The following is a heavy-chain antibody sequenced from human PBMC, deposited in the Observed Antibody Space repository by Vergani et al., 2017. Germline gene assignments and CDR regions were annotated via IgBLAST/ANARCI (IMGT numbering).Heavy chain of an antibody. D-gene: IGHD5-12*01. CDR2: RTGGGGST. V-gene: IGHV3-23*01. J-gene: IGHJ4*02. Sequence: EVQLLESGGSLKQPGGSVRLSCAASGFTFSTYAMHWVRQAPGKGLEWVSARTGGGGSTYYADSFKGRFIISRDNSRDTLYLQMNSLRPEDTATYYCVKDAARYEDFFDSWGQGTLVIVSS. CDR3: VKDAARYEDFFDS. CDR1: GFTFSTYA.